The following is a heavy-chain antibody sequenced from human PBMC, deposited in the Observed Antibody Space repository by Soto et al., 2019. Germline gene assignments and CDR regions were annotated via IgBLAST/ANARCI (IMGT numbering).Heavy chain of an antibody. J-gene: IGHJ6*02. CDR3: ARDLVPAAKSVYYYYGMDV. D-gene: IGHD2-2*01. CDR1: GYTFTSYY. V-gene: IGHV1-46*03. CDR2: INPSGGST. Sequence: ASVKVSCKASGYTFTSYYMHWVRQAPGQGLEWMGIINPSGGSTSYAQKFQGRVTMTRDTSTSTVYMELSSLRSEDTAVYYCARDLVPAAKSVYYYYGMDVWGQGTTVTVSS.